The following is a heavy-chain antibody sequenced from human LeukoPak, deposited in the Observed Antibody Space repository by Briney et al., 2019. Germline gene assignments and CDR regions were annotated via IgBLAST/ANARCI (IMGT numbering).Heavy chain of an antibody. CDR3: ARDRTSQVVAASFDWVYYYYYYMDV. CDR2: ISAYNGNT. J-gene: IGHJ6*03. D-gene: IGHD2-15*01. Sequence: GASVKVSCKASGYTFTSYGISWVRQAPGQGLEWMGWISAYNGNTNYAQKLQGRVTMTTDTSTSTAYMELRSLRSDDTAVYCCARDRTSQVVAASFDWVYYYYYYMDVWGKGTTVTISS. V-gene: IGHV1-18*01. CDR1: GYTFTSYG.